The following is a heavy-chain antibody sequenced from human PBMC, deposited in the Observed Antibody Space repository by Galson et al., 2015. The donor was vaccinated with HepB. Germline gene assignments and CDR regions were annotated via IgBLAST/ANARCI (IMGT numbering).Heavy chain of an antibody. CDR1: GGTFSSYT. CDR3: ARLYDEQLWFGEQLVDY. Sequence: SVKVSCKASGGTFSSYTISWVRQAPGQGLEWMGRIIPILGIANYAQKFQGRVTITADKSTSTTYMELSSLRSEDTAVYYCARLYDEQLWFGEQLVDYWGQGTQVTVSP. CDR2: IIPILGIA. J-gene: IGHJ4*02. D-gene: IGHD3-10*01. V-gene: IGHV1-69*02.